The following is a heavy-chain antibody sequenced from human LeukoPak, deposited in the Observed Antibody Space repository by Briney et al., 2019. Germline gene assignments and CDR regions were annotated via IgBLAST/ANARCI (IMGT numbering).Heavy chain of an antibody. CDR1: GGSISSYY. CDR3: ARSSSSGWGFRFDP. J-gene: IGHJ5*02. D-gene: IGHD6-19*01. Sequence: SETLSLTCTVSGGSISSYYWSWIRQSPGKGLEWIGRIYTSGTTNYNPSLKSRVTISVDTSKNQFSLKLSSVTAADTAMYYCARSSSSGWGFRFDPWGQGTLVTVSS. CDR2: IYTSGTT. V-gene: IGHV4-4*07.